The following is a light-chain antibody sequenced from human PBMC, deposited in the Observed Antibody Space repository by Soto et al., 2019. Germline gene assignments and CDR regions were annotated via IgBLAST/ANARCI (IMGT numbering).Light chain of an antibody. CDR2: DVT. Sequence: QSALTQPASVSGSPGQSITISCTGTSTDVGGHYYVSWYQQHPGKAPKLIIYDVTDRPSVVSHRFAGSKSGNTASLTISGLQAEDEADYYCTSYTSTNSYVAVGGGTKLTVL. CDR1: STDVGGHYY. J-gene: IGLJ2*01. CDR3: TSYTSTNSYVA. V-gene: IGLV2-14*03.